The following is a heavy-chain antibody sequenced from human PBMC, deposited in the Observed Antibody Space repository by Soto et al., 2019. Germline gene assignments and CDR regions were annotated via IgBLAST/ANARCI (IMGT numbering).Heavy chain of an antibody. V-gene: IGHV1-69*02. Sequence: QVQLVQSGAEVKKPGSSVKVSCKASGGTFSSYTISWVRQAPGQGLEWMGRIIPILGIANHAQKFQGRVQITADKSTSTGYMELSSLRSEDTAVYYCASHRGYSVYNYYYYYGMDVWGQGTTVTVSS. D-gene: IGHD5-12*01. J-gene: IGHJ6*02. CDR1: GGTFSSYT. CDR3: ASHRGYSVYNYYYYYGMDV. CDR2: IIPILGIA.